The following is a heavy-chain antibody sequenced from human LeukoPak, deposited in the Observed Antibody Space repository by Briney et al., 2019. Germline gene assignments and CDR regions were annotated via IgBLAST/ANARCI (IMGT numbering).Heavy chain of an antibody. CDR2: ISSNGDST. V-gene: IGHV3-64D*06. CDR1: GFTFSTYV. Sequence: GGSLRLSCSVSGFTFSTYVMHWVRQAPGKGLEYVSAISSNGDSTYHADSVKGRFTISRDNSKNTLYLQMSSLRADDTAVYYCVRGTGYWGQGTLVTVSS. CDR3: VRGTGY. J-gene: IGHJ4*02.